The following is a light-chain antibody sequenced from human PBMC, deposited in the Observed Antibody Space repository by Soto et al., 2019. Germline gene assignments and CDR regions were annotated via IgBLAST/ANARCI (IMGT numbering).Light chain of an antibody. CDR3: QQTNDFPYT. CDR2: AAS. CDR1: HVISSW. V-gene: IGKV1-12*01. J-gene: IGKJ2*01. Sequence: DIQMTQSPSSVSASVGDRVTITCRASHVISSWLAWYQQKTGKAPKLLIYAASRLQSGVPSRFSGSESGADFSLTISSLQPEDVATYYCQQTNDFPYTFGQGTKLEIK.